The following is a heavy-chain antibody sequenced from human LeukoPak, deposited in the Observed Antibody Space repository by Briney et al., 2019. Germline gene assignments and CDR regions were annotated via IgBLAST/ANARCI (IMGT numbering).Heavy chain of an antibody. V-gene: IGHV3-30-3*01. D-gene: IGHD1-26*01. J-gene: IGHJ4*02. CDR3: ARSDVYFSGSYSPLVY. CDR1: GFTFSNYA. Sequence: GGSLRLSCAASGFTFSNYAMHWIRQARGKGLEWVAVISSDGNSIYYAESVKGRFTISRDNSKNTLSLQMISLTSEDAALYYCARSDVYFSGSYSPLVYWGQGTLVTVSS. CDR2: ISSDGNSI.